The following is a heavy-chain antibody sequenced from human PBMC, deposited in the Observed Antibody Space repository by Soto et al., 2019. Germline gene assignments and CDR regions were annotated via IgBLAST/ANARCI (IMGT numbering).Heavy chain of an antibody. CDR3: AREPQVVAANHWFDP. J-gene: IGHJ5*02. CDR1: GGSVSSGSYY. V-gene: IGHV4-61*01. Sequence: QVQLQESGPGLVKPSETLSLTCTVSGGSVSSGSYYWSWIRQPPGKGLEWIGYIYYSGSTNYNPFLKGRVTSXXDXAXXQFSRKLSSVTAAATAVYYCAREPQVVAANHWFDPWGPGTLVTVSS. CDR2: IYYSGST. D-gene: IGHD2-15*01.